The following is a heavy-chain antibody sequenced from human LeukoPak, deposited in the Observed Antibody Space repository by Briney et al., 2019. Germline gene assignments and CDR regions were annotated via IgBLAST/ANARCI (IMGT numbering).Heavy chain of an antibody. CDR3: TWDERYNSFDP. CDR1: GFSFSTSW. V-gene: IGHV3-7*04. D-gene: IGHD6-25*01. Sequence: PGGSLRFSCAASGFSFSTSWMTWVRQAPGKGLEWVANMNEDGSVRNYLDSVKGRFTISRENARNSLYLQMNSLRAEDTAVYYCTWDERYNSFDPWGQGTLVTVSS. CDR2: MNEDGSVR. J-gene: IGHJ5*02.